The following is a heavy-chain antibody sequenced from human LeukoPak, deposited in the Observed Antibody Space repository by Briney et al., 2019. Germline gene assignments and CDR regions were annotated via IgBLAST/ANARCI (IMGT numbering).Heavy chain of an antibody. CDR2: IKQDESDK. CDR3: ATVNSYSGTRDAFHI. J-gene: IGHJ3*02. V-gene: IGHV3-7*05. Sequence: GGSLRLSCAASGFTVSSNYMSWVRQAPGKGLEWVASIKQDESDKYYVGSVKGRFTISRDNAKKSLCLQMNSLRAEDTAVYYCATVNSYSGTRDAFHIWGQGTMVTVSS. D-gene: IGHD2-2*01. CDR1: GFTVSSNY.